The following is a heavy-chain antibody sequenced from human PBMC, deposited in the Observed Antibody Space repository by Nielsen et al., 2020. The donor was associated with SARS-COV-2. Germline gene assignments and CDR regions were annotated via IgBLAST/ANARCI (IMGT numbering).Heavy chain of an antibody. V-gene: IGHV1-18*01. CDR2: ISAYNGNT. Sequence: ASVKVSCKASGYTFTSYGISWVRQAPGQGLEWMGWISAYNGNTNYAQKLQGRVTMTTDTSISTAYMELSSLRSEDTAVYYCAREGGRKIQRRDAGYWGQGTLVTVSS. J-gene: IGHJ4*02. D-gene: IGHD5-18*01. CDR3: AREGGRKIQRRDAGY. CDR1: GYTFTSYG.